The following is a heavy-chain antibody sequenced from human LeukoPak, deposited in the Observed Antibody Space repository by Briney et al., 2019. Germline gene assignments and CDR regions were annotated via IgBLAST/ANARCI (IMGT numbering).Heavy chain of an antibody. CDR3: SRRSGTPPLGDYDYDYYDMDV. V-gene: IGHV3-73*01. Sequence: SGGSLRLSCAASGYTFSDSAIHWVRQASGRGLEWVGRIKSKTANDATAYAASVRGRFTISRDDSKNTAYLQMNSLKTEDTAVYYCSRRSGTPPLGDYDYDYYDMDVWGQGTTVTVSS. CDR2: IKSKTANDAT. CDR1: GYTFSDSA. D-gene: IGHD2-21*02. J-gene: IGHJ6*02.